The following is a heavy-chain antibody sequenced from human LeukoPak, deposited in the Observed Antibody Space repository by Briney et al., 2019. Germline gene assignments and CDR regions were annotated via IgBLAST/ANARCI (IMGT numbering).Heavy chain of an antibody. V-gene: IGHV3-30*04. CDR1: RFTFSSYA. J-gene: IGHJ4*02. CDR3: ATGLYYFDY. D-gene: IGHD3/OR15-3a*01. CDR2: ISYDGSNK. Sequence: PGRSLRLSCAASRFTFSSYAVHWVGQAPGKGLEWVAVISYDGSNKYYADSVKGRFTISRDNSKNTLYLQMNSLRAEDTAVYYCATGLYYFDYWGQGTLVTVSS.